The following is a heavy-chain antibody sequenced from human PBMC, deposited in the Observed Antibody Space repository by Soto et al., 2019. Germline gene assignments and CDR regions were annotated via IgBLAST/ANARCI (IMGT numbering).Heavy chain of an antibody. CDR3: AKDSHYISGSYGGFDP. D-gene: IGHD3-10*01. V-gene: IGHV3-30*18. CDR2: ISYDGSNK. J-gene: IGHJ5*02. CDR1: GFNFRNYG. Sequence: QVQLVESGGGVVQPGRSLRLSCAASGFNFRNYGMHWIRQTPGKGLEWVAVISYDGSNKYYTDSVQGRFTISRDNPKNTLYLQMNSLRAEDTAVYYCAKDSHYISGSYGGFDPWGQGTLVTVSS.